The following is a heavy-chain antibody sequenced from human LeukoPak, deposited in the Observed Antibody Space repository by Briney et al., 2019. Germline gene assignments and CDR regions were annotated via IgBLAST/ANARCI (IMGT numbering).Heavy chain of an antibody. J-gene: IGHJ3*02. CDR1: GYTLTAYY. Sequence: ASVKVSCKASGYTLTAYYLHWVRQAPGQGLEWMGRINPNSGGTTYAQKFQGRVTMTRDTSIGTAYMGMSSLRSDDTAVYYCARPYYESSGLYVDAFDIWGQGTMVTVSS. V-gene: IGHV1-2*06. CDR3: ARPYYESSGLYVDAFDI. CDR2: INPNSGGT. D-gene: IGHD3-22*01.